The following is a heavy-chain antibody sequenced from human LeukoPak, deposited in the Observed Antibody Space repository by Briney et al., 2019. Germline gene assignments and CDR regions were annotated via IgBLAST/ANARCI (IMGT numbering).Heavy chain of an antibody. V-gene: IGHV3-64D*06. J-gene: IGHJ4*02. Sequence: GGSLRLSGSASGFTFSRYAMHWVRQAPGKGLEYVSAISSKGGSTYYADSVKGRFTISRDNSKNTLYLQMSSLRTEDTAVYYCVKDGSGSYYTYYFDYWGQGTLVTVSS. D-gene: IGHD3-10*01. CDR3: VKDGSGSYYTYYFDY. CDR2: ISSKGGST. CDR1: GFTFSRYA.